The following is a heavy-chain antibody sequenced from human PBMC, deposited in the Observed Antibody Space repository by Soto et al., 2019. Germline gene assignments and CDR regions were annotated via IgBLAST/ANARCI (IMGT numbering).Heavy chain of an antibody. Sequence: SVKVSCKASGGTFSSYTISWVRQAPGQGLEWMGRIIPILGIANYAQKFQGRVTITADKSTSTAYMELSSLRSEDTAVYYCARGYYDILTGYYDPVYYFDYWGQGTLVTVSS. D-gene: IGHD3-9*01. CDR1: GGTFSSYT. J-gene: IGHJ4*02. CDR2: IIPILGIA. CDR3: ARGYYDILTGYYDPVYYFDY. V-gene: IGHV1-69*02.